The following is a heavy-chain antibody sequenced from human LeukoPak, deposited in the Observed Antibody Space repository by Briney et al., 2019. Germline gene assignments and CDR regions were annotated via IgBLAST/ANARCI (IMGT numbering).Heavy chain of an antibody. CDR3: ARYIAAHQNWFDP. J-gene: IGHJ5*02. V-gene: IGHV4-34*01. CDR2: INHSGST. Sequence: SETLSLTCAVYGGSFSGYYWSWIRQPPGKGLEWLGEINHSGSTNYNPSLKSRVTISVDTSKNQFSLKLSSVTAADTAVYYCARYIAAHQNWFDPWGQGTLVTVSS. D-gene: IGHD6-6*01. CDR1: GGSFSGYY.